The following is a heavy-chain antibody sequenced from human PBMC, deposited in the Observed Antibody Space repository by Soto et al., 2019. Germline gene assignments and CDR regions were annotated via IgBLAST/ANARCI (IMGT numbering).Heavy chain of an antibody. CDR1: GFTFHDYA. J-gene: IGHJ6*02. V-gene: IGHV3-9*01. CDR3: TRERNVDTLNSCLYYGLDV. CDR2: IRWNSDTV. Sequence: PGGSLRLSCAASGFTFHDYAMNWVRQAPGKGLEWVSGIRWNSDTVGYVDSVKGRFTISRDNAKNSLYLQMNSLRTEDTASYYCTRERNVDTLNSCLYYGLDVWGQGTTVTVSS. D-gene: IGHD1-1*01.